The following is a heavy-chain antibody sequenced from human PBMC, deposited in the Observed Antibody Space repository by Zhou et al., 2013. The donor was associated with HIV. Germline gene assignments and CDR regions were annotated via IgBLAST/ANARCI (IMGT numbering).Heavy chain of an antibody. J-gene: IGHJ3*02. CDR2: INPGIGST. V-gene: IGHV1-46*03. Sequence: QVQLVQSGAEMKKPGASVNISRKASGYPFTSYYIHWVRQAPGQGLEWMGLINPGIGSTYYAEKFQGRVAMTRDTSTNTVNMQLGTLTSEDTAVYFCNRGMQRWVNDAFDIWGQGTMVTVSS. D-gene: IGHD6-25*01. CDR1: GYPFTSYY. CDR3: NRGMQRWVNDAFDI.